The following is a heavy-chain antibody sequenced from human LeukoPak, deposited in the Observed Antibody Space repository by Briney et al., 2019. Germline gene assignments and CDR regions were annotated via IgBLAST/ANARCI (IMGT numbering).Heavy chain of an antibody. Sequence: GASVKVSCKASGYTFTSYGISWVRQAPGQGLEWMGWISAYNGNTNYAQKLQGRVTMTTDTSTSTAYMELRSLRSDDTAVYYCARVVISNSSTHGAFDIWGQGTMVTVSS. CDR3: ARVVISNSSTHGAFDI. J-gene: IGHJ3*02. CDR2: ISAYNGNT. V-gene: IGHV1-18*01. D-gene: IGHD6-13*01. CDR1: GYTFTSYG.